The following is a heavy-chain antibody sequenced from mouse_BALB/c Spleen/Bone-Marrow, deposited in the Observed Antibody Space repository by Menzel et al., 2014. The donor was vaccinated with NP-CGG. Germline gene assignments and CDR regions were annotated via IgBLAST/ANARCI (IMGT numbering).Heavy chain of an antibody. D-gene: IGHD2-1*01. CDR3: ARDGNYAVLDY. CDR1: GYTYTDYV. J-gene: IGHJ4*01. Sequence: VKLVESGPELVKPGASVKMPCKASGYTYTDYVISWVKQRTGQGLEWIGETDPGRGSSFYNEKFKAKATLTADKSANTAYMQLSSLTSEDSAVYFCARDGNYAVLDYWGQGASVTVSS. CDR2: TDPGRGSS. V-gene: IGHV1-77*01.